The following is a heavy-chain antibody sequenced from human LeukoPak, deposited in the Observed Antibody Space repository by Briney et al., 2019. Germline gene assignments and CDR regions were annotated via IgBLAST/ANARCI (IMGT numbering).Heavy chain of an antibody. CDR1: GGSISSYY. CDR3: ARDPTVTNFHDAFDI. D-gene: IGHD4-17*01. CDR2: IYYDGST. J-gene: IGHJ3*02. Sequence: SETLSLTCTVSGGSISSYYCSWIRQPPGKGLEWIGYIYYDGSTNYNPSLKSRVTMSVDTSKNQFSLRLSSVTAADTAVYYCARDPTVTNFHDAFDIWGQGTMVTVSS. V-gene: IGHV4-59*01.